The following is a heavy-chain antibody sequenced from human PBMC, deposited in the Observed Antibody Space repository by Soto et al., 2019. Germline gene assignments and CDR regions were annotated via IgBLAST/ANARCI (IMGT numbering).Heavy chain of an antibody. CDR1: GGRVSSNSSA. D-gene: IGHD3-3*01. CDR2: TYYRSKWYN. V-gene: IGHV6-1*01. CDR3: ARGYYTSNAFEP. J-gene: IGHJ5*02. Sequence: PSQTLSLTCAISGGRVSSNSSAWNVIRQSPSRGLEWLGRTYYRSKWYNDYAVSLNSRITINPDTSKNQFSLQLNSVTPEDTAVYYWARGYYTSNAFEPWGEGTLGAISS.